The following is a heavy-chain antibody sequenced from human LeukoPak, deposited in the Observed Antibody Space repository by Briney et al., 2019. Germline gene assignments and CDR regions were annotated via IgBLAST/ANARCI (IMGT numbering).Heavy chain of an antibody. CDR1: GGSISSSSYY. CDR2: IYYSGST. Sequence: SGTLSLTCTVSGGSISSSSYYWGWIRQPPGKGLEWIGSIYYSGSTYYNPSLKSRVTISVDTSKNQFSLKLSSVTAADTAVYYCARRRRPSSSSAYFDYWGQGTLVTVSS. D-gene: IGHD6-6*01. V-gene: IGHV4-39*01. CDR3: ARRRRPSSSSAYFDY. J-gene: IGHJ4*02.